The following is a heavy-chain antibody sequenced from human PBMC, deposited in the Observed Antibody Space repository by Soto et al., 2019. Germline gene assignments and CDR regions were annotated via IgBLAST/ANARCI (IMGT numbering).Heavy chain of an antibody. CDR1: GFTFGDYA. V-gene: IGHV3-49*03. CDR3: TRDEIGWIQLWLPPTVYHGMDV. CDR2: IRSKAYGGTT. Sequence: GGSLRLSCTASGFTFGDYAMSWFRQAPGKGLEWVGFIRSKAYGGTTEYAASVKGRFTISRDDSKSIAYLQMNSLKTEDTAVYYCTRDEIGWIQLWLPPTVYHGMDVWGQGTTVTVSS. D-gene: IGHD5-18*01. J-gene: IGHJ6*02.